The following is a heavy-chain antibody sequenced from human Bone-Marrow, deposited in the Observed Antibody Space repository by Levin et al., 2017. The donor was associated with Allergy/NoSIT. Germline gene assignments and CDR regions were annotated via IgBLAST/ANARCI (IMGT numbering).Heavy chain of an antibody. CDR3: VRRPNPSMAFDI. CDR1: GDTVSRNGAT. J-gene: IGHJ3*02. Sequence: SETLSLTCAISGDTVSRNGATWDWIRQSPSRGLEWLGRIYYRSEWRSDYAVSVRSRININPDTSKNQFSLHLNSVTADDTAVYYCVRRPNPSMAFDIWGQGTMVTVSS. V-gene: IGHV6-1*01. CDR2: IYYRSEWRS. D-gene: IGHD2/OR15-2a*01.